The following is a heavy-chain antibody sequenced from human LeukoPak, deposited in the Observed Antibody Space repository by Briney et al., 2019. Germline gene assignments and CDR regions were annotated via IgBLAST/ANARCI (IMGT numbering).Heavy chain of an antibody. CDR2: ISPNGDST. V-gene: IGHV1-46*01. CDR1: GYTFPNYH. Sequence: GASVKVSCKSPGYTFPNYHFHWVRQAPGLGLQWMGIISPNGDSTTYAQKFQGRLTMTRDTSTNTDYMELTNLRSEDTAVYYCAKDEGRWDFDYWGQGTLVTVSS. D-gene: IGHD1-26*01. J-gene: IGHJ4*02. CDR3: AKDEGRWDFDY.